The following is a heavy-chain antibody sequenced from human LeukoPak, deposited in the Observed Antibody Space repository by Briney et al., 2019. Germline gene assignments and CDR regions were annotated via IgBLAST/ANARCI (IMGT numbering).Heavy chain of an antibody. CDR2: ISSSSSYI. Sequence: GGSLRLSCAASGFTFSSYSMDWVRQAPGKGLGWVSSISSSSSYIYYADSMKGRFTISRDNARISLYLQMNSLRAEDTAVYYCARFLGSSWAFDYWGQGTLVTVSS. CDR3: ARFLGSSWAFDY. D-gene: IGHD6-13*01. J-gene: IGHJ4*02. CDR1: GFTFSSYS. V-gene: IGHV3-21*01.